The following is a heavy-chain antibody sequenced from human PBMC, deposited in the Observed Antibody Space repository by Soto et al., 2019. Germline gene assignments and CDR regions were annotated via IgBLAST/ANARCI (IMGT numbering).Heavy chain of an antibody. CDR1: GGSFSTLG. D-gene: IGHD6-19*01. J-gene: IGHJ4*02. Sequence: GASVKVSCKASGGSFSTLGINWVRQAPGQGLEWMGGIIPLFGKARYAETSQGRVTITADTSTGTAYMEVSSLRSDDTAVFYCATVHNSGWYFFDYWGPGTLVTVSS. V-gene: IGHV1-69*06. CDR3: ATVHNSGWYFFDY. CDR2: IIPLFGKA.